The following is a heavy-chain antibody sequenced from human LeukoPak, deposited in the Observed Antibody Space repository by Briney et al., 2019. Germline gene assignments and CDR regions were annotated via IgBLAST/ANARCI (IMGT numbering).Heavy chain of an antibody. CDR2: ISAYNGDT. J-gene: IGHJ4*02. CDR1: GYTFSSYG. D-gene: IGHD6-13*01. CDR3: ARAYRAKLLAAAGWYYFDY. V-gene: IGHV1-18*01. Sequence: GASVKVSCKSSGYTFSSYGINWVRQAPGQGLEWMGWISAYNGDTNYAQKLQGRVTMTRDTSISTAYMELSRLRSDDTAVYYCARAYRAKLLAAAGWYYFDYWGQGTLVTVSS.